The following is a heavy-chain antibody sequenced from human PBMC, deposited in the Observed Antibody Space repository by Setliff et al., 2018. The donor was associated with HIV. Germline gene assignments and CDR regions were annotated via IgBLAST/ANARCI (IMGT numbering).Heavy chain of an antibody. CDR3: AREKAWWFGELLSDDAFDI. V-gene: IGHV1-46*01. CDR1: GYTFTNYF. Sequence: ASVKVSCKASGYTFTNYFVHWVRQAPGQGLEWMGMINPSGGQRSFAQKFQGRVTMTRDTSTSTVYMELSSLRSEDTAVYYCAREKAWWFGELLSDDAFDIWGQGTMVTVSS. J-gene: IGHJ3*02. CDR2: INPSGGQR. D-gene: IGHD3-10*01.